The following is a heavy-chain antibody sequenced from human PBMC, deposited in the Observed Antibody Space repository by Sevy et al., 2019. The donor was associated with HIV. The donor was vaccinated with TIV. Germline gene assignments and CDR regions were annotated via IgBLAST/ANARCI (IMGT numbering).Heavy chain of an antibody. Sequence: SETLSLTCTVSGGSISSGGYYWSWIRQHPGKGLEWIGCIYYSGSTYYNPSLKSRISIFVDTSKKQFSLNLTSAIAADTAVYYCARDRHQLVHPLWSGMDVSGQWISVTVSS. D-gene: IGHD6-13*01. CDR3: ARDRHQLVHPLWSGMDV. CDR2: IYYSGST. CDR1: GGSISSGGYY. V-gene: IGHV4-31*03. J-gene: IGHJ6*02.